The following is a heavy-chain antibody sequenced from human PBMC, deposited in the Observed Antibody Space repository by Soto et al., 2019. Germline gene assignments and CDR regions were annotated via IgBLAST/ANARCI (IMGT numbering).Heavy chain of an antibody. Sequence: QVKLVQSGAEVKKPGSSVKVSCKASGGTLLSYTISWVRQAPAQGLEWMGGFIPISGIANYPQKFQGRVTITADESTGVAYMELTSLRSEDTTVYYCAGGEGKTAVKNVRGPRTTVTVSS. J-gene: IGHJ6*02. CDR2: FIPISGIA. CDR3: AGGEGKTAVKNV. V-gene: IGHV1-69*01. CDR1: GGTLLSYT. D-gene: IGHD2-2*01.